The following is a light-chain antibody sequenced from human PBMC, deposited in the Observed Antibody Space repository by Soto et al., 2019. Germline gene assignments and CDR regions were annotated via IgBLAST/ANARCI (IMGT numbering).Light chain of an antibody. J-gene: IGKJ4*01. CDR2: DAS. V-gene: IGKV3-11*01. Sequence: EIVLTQSPATLSLSPGERATLSCRASQSVRTYLAWYQQNPGQAPRLLIYDASNSATDIPDRSSASGSVTDFTLTISGLNPEAFADSYGHPRSKWPLSFGGGTKVEIK. CDR1: QSVRTY. CDR3: HPRSKWPLS.